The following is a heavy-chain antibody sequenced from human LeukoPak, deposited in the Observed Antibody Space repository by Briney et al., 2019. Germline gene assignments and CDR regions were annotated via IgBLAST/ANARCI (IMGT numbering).Heavy chain of an antibody. Sequence: PGGSLRLSCAASGFTFNTYAMSWVRQAPGKGLEWVSGIRGSGGSTYYADSVKGRFTISRDNSKNTLYLQMNSLRAEDTAVYYCAKEPWSFDYWGQGTRVTVSS. V-gene: IGHV3-23*01. CDR3: AKEPWSFDY. D-gene: IGHD2-8*02. CDR1: GFTFNTYA. J-gene: IGHJ4*02. CDR2: IRGSGGST.